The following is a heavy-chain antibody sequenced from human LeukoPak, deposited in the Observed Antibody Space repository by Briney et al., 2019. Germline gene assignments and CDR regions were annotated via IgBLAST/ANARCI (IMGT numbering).Heavy chain of an antibody. D-gene: IGHD6-19*01. CDR3: ARVDSSGWFIFDY. CDR2: INAGNGIT. J-gene: IGHJ4*02. CDR1: GYTFTSYA. V-gene: IGHV1-3*01. Sequence: ASVKVSCKASGYTFTSYAMHWVRQAPGQRLEWMGWINAGNGITKYSQKFQGRVTITRDTSASTAYMELSSLRSEDTAVYYCARVDSSGWFIFDYWGQGTLVTVSS.